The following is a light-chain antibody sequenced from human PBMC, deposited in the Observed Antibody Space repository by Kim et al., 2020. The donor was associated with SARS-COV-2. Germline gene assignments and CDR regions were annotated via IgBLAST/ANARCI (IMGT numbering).Light chain of an antibody. J-gene: IGLJ2*01. V-gene: IGLV3-1*01. Sequence: PGQTASIPGSGDKLGNKYACWYQQKPGQSPVLVIYQDSKRPSGIPERFSGSNSGNTATLTISGTQAMDEADYYCQAWDSSTADVVFGGGTQLTVL. CDR2: QDS. CDR3: QAWDSSTADVV. CDR1: KLGNKY.